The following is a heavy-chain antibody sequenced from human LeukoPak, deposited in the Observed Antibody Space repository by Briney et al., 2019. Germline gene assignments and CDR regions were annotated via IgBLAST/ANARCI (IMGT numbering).Heavy chain of an antibody. CDR3: ARDYRGYRAPYYFDH. D-gene: IGHD2-15*01. CDR2: IKEDGSET. V-gene: IGHV3-7*01. J-gene: IGHJ4*02. CDR1: GFTFNSFW. Sequence: PGGSLGLSCVGSGFTFNSFWMNWVRQAPGKGLEWVANIKEDGSETYYVDSVKGRFTISRDNAKNSLYLQMNSLRAEDTAVYYCARDYRGYRAPYYFDHWGQGTLVTVSS.